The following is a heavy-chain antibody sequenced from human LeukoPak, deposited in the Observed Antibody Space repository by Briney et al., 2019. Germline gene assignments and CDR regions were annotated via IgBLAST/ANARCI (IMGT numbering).Heavy chain of an antibody. CDR3: ARSLWFGAKRNWFDP. J-gene: IGHJ5*02. D-gene: IGHD3-10*01. CDR1: GGTFSSYA. CDR2: IIPIFGTA. Sequence: SVKVSCKASGGTFSSYAISWVRQAPVQGLEWMGGIIPIFGTANYAQKFQGRVTITADESTSTAYMELSSLRSEDTAVYYCARSLWFGAKRNWFDPWGQGTLVTVSS. V-gene: IGHV1-69*13.